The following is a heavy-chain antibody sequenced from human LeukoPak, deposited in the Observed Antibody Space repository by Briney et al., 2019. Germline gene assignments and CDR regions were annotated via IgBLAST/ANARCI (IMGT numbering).Heavy chain of an antibody. V-gene: IGHV4-59*08. J-gene: IGHJ3*02. CDR1: GDSLSNHY. Sequence: SETLSLICTFSGDSLSNHYWSWIRQPPGKGLEWIGDIHYSGSTKYNPSLKSRVTISLDSSKTQFSLKLSSVTAADTAVYYCATNAGPAALDAVDIWGQGTMVTVSS. D-gene: IGHD2-2*01. CDR2: IHYSGST. CDR3: ATNAGPAALDAVDI.